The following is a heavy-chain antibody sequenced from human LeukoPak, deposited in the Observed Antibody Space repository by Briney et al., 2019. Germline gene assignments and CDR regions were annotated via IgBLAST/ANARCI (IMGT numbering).Heavy chain of an antibody. J-gene: IGHJ3*02. CDR1: GYTFTSYG. CDR3: ARGYDSSGHGAFDI. CDR2: ISAYNGNT. Sequence: GASVKVSCKASGYTFTSYGISWVRQAPGQGLEWMGWISAYNGNTNYAQKLQGRVAMTTDTSTSTAYMELRSLRSDDTAVYYCARGYDSSGHGAFDIWGQGTMVTVSS. D-gene: IGHD3-22*01. V-gene: IGHV1-18*01.